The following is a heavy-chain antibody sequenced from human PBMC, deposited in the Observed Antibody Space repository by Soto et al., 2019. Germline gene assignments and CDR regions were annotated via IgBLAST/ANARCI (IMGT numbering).Heavy chain of an antibody. V-gene: IGHV3-20*04. J-gene: IGHJ6*02. CDR1: GLTFSRYW. Sequence: PGGSLRLSCADSGLTFSRYWVSWVRQAPGKGLEWVSGINWNGGSTGYADSVKGRFTISRDNAKNSLYLQMNSLRAEDTALYYCASGIVGATTYGMDVWGQGTTVTVSS. CDR2: INWNGGST. CDR3: ASGIVGATTYGMDV. D-gene: IGHD1-26*01.